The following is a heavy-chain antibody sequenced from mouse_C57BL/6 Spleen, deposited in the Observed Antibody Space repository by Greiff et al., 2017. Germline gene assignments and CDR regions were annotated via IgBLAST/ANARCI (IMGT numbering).Heavy chain of an antibody. D-gene: IGHD6-2*01. CDR1: GYTFTSYW. J-gene: IGHJ4*01. Sequence: QVQLQQPGAELVMPGASVKLSCKASGYTFTSYWMHWVKQRPGQGLEWIGEIDPSDSYTNYNQKFKGKSTLTVDKSSSTAYMQLSSLTSEDSAVYYCARGVSPAMDYWGQGTSVTVSS. CDR2: IDPSDSYT. CDR3: ARGVSPAMDY. V-gene: IGHV1-69*01.